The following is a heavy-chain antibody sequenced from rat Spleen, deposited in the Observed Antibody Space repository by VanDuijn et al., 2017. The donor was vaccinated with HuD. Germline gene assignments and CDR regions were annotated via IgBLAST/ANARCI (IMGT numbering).Heavy chain of an antibody. CDR2: ISAGGGDT. J-gene: IGHJ3*01. CDR3: ARPTEGIAWFAY. V-gene: IGHV5-25*01. CDR1: GFTFSNYH. Sequence: EVQLVESGGGLVQPGRSMKLSCAASGFTFSNYHMAWVRQAPTKGLEWVASISAGGGDTYYRDSVKGRFTISRDIAKSILFLEMDSLRSEDTATYVCARPTEGIAWFAYWGQGTLVTVSS. D-gene: IGHD1-11*01.